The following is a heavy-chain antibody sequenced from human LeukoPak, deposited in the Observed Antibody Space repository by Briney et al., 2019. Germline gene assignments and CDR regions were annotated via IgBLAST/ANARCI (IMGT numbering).Heavy chain of an antibody. Sequence: SEALSLTCTVSGGSITTYYWSWLRQPPGKGLEWIGYIYNTGTTTYNPSLRSRVTISLDTSKNQFSLKLSSVTAADTAVYYCARTFPVAGTYYGMDVWGQGTTVTVS. V-gene: IGHV4-59*01. D-gene: IGHD6-19*01. CDR3: ARTFPVAGTYYGMDV. CDR2: IYNTGTT. CDR1: GGSITTYY. J-gene: IGHJ6*02.